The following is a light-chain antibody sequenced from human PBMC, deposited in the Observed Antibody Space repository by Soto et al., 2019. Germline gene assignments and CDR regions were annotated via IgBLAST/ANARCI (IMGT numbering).Light chain of an antibody. V-gene: IGLV1-44*01. CDR3: AAWDGSLVV. CDR1: SSNIGTNT. J-gene: IGLJ2*01. Sequence: QSVLTQPPSASGTPGQRVTISCSGSSSNIGTNTVIWYQQLPGAAPRLLIYSDNQRPSGVPDLFSGYKSGTSASLAISGLQSEEEADYYCAAWDGSLVVFGGGTQLTVL. CDR2: SDN.